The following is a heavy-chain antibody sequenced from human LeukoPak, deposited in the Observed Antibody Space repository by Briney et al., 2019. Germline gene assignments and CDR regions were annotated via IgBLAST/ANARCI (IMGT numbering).Heavy chain of an antibody. V-gene: IGHV4-34*01. CDR2: INHSGST. CDR3: ARGPDGSGNADY. D-gene: IGHD3-10*01. Sequence: PSETLSLTCAVYGGSFSGYYWSWIRHPPGKGLGWIGEINHSGSTNYNPSLKSRVTISVDTSKNQFSLKLSSVTAADTAVYYCARGPDGSGNADYWGQGTLVTVSS. CDR1: GGSFSGYY. J-gene: IGHJ4*02.